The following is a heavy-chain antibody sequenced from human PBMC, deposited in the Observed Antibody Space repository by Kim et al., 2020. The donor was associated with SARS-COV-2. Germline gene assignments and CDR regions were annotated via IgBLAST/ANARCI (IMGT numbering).Heavy chain of an antibody. CDR1: GGTFSSYA. CDR2: IIPILGIA. Sequence: SVKVSCKASGGTFSSYAISWVRQAPGQGLEWMGRIIPILGIANYAQKFQGRVTITADKSTSTAYMELSSLRSEDTAVYYCARANRGYCSSTSCFRWDWFDPWGQGTLVTVSS. J-gene: IGHJ5*02. V-gene: IGHV1-69*04. CDR3: ARANRGYCSSTSCFRWDWFDP. D-gene: IGHD2-2*01.